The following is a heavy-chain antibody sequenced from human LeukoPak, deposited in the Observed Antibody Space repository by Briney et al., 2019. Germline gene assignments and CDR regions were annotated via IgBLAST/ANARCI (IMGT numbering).Heavy chain of an antibody. Sequence: ASVKVSCKASGYTFTGYYMHWVRQAPGQGLEWMGWINPNSGGTNYAQKFQGRVTMTRDTSISTAYMELSRLRSDDTAVYYCARDQGITMIPWAPDQHWGQDTLVTVSS. CDR1: GYTFTGYY. CDR3: ARDQGITMIPWAPDQH. D-gene: IGHD3-22*01. V-gene: IGHV1-2*02. CDR2: INPNSGGT. J-gene: IGHJ1*01.